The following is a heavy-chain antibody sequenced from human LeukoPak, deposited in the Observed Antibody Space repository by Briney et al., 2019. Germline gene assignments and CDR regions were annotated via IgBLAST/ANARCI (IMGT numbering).Heavy chain of an antibody. D-gene: IGHD3-9*01. V-gene: IGHV3-23*01. CDR3: AREIWATGIGWFDP. CDR1: GFTFSSYA. CDR2: TGVSGDNT. Sequence: GGALRLSCLASGFTFSSYAMSWVRQAPGKGLEWVSGTGVSGDNTYYADSVKGRFTIARDDSKNTLYLQMNNLRAEDTAVYYCAREIWATGIGWFDPWGQGTLVTVSS. J-gene: IGHJ5*02.